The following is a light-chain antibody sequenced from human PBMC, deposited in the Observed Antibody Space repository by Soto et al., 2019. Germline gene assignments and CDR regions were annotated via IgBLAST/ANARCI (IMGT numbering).Light chain of an antibody. J-gene: IGLJ1*01. V-gene: IGLV2-8*01. CDR1: SGDVGGYNY. Sequence: QSVLTQPPSVSAAPGQKVTISCSGSSGDVGGYNYVSWYQQHPGKAPKLMIYEVTKRPSGVPDRFSGSKSGNTASLTVSGLQAEDEADYYCSSYAGSNRVFGTGTKVTVL. CDR2: EVT. CDR3: SSYAGSNRV.